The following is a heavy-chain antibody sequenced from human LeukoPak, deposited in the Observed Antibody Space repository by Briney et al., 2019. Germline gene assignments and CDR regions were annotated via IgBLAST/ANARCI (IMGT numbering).Heavy chain of an antibody. CDR1: GYTFTSYY. V-gene: IGHV1-46*01. D-gene: IGHD3-10*01. CDR2: INPSGGST. Sequence: GASVKVSCKASGYTFTSYYMHWVRQAPGQGLEWMGIINPSGGSTSYAQKFQGRVTMTRDTSTSTVYMELSSLRSEDTAVYYCATLITMVRGVTHYGMDVWGQGTTVTVSS. J-gene: IGHJ6*02. CDR3: ATLITMVRGVTHYGMDV.